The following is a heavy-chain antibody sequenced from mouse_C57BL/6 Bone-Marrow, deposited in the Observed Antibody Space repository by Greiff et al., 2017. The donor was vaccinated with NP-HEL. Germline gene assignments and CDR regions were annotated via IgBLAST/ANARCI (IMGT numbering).Heavy chain of an antibody. CDR1: GYTFTSYW. J-gene: IGHJ2*01. V-gene: IGHV1-69*01. CDR2: IDPSESYT. Sequence: QVQLQQPGAELVMPGASVKLSCKASGYTFTSYWMHWVKQRPGQGLEWIGEIDPSESYTNYNQKFKGKSTLTVDKSSSTAYMQLSSLTSEDSAVYYCARIYFDYWGQGTTLTVSS. CDR3: ARIYFDY.